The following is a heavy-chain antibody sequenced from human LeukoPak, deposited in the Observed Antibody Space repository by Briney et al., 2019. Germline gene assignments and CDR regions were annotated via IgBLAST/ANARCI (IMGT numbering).Heavy chain of an antibody. D-gene: IGHD3-22*01. Sequence: GASVKVSCKASGYTFTGYYMHWVRQAPGQGLEWMGWINPNSGGTNYAQKFQGRVTMTRDTSISTAYMELSRLRSDDTAVYYCARTTYYYDSSGYSYYFDYWGQGALVTVSS. CDR3: ARTTYYYDSSGYSYYFDY. J-gene: IGHJ4*02. CDR2: INPNSGGT. CDR1: GYTFTGYY. V-gene: IGHV1-2*02.